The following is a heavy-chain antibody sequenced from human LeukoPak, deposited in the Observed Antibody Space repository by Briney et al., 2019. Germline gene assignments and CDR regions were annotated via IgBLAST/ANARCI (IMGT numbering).Heavy chain of an antibody. D-gene: IGHD2-15*01. CDR2: IYYSGST. V-gene: IGHV4-59*01. Sequence: SETLSLTCTVSGGPISSYYWSWIRQPPGKGLEWIGYIYYSGSTNYNPSLKSRVTISVDTSKNQFSLKLSSVTAADTAVYYCARDLLPYCSGGSCYSVHAFDIWGQGTMVTVSS. J-gene: IGHJ3*02. CDR3: ARDLLPYCSGGSCYSVHAFDI. CDR1: GGPISSYY.